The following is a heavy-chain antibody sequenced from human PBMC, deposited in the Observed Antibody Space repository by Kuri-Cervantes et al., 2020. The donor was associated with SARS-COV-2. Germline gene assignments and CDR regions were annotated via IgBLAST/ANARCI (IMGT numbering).Heavy chain of an antibody. CDR3: ARDRYSSSCFDY. D-gene: IGHD6-13*01. V-gene: IGHV3-15*01. CDR2: IKSKTDGGTT. J-gene: IGHJ4*02. CDR1: GFTFSNAW. Sequence: GGSLRLSCAASGFTFSNAWMSWVRQAPGKGLEWVGRIKSKTDGGTTDYAAPVKGRFTISRDDSKNTLYLQMNSLRAEDTAVYYCARDRYSSSCFDYWGQGTLVTVSS.